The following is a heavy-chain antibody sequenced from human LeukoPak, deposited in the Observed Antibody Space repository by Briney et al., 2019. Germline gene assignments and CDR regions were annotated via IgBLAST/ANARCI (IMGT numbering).Heavy chain of an antibody. V-gene: IGHV1-18*01. CDR2: ISACTGNT. Sequence: ASLNVSCTASGYTFTSYGISWVRQAPGQGLQWMVWISACTGNTYYAQTLKGRVTMTTDTSKSPAYLQLRSLRSDDTAVYYYARVSGSYWGAYGDDFDIWGQGTMVTVSS. D-gene: IGHD1-26*01. J-gene: IGHJ3*02. CDR1: GYTFTSYG. CDR3: ARVSGSYWGAYGDDFDI.